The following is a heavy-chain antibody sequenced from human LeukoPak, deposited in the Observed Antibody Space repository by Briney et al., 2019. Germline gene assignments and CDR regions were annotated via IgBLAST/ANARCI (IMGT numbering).Heavy chain of an antibody. Sequence: GGSLRLSCAASGFTFDDYAMRWVRQAPGKGLEWVSGISWNIGSIGYAESVKGRFTISRDKAKNSLYLQMNSLRAEDTALYYCAKGSCSSTSCPHDYWGQGTLVTVSS. V-gene: IGHV3-9*01. J-gene: IGHJ4*02. CDR2: ISWNIGSI. D-gene: IGHD2-2*01. CDR3: AKGSCSSTSCPHDY. CDR1: GFTFDDYA.